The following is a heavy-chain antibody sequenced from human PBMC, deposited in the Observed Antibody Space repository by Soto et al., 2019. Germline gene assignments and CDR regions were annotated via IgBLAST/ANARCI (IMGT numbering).Heavy chain of an antibody. CDR1: GFIFSTYD. J-gene: IGHJ5*02. D-gene: IGHD2-8*01. V-gene: IGHV3-30-3*01. CDR2: ISHDASSK. CDR3: AREPSSLSTNGVPWFAL. Sequence: GGSLRLSCAASGFIFSTYDMHWVRQAPGKGLEWVALISHDASSKFYADSVKGRFTISRDNSKNTLYVQMNSLRLEDTAVYYCAREPSSLSTNGVPWFALWAQGTLVTVSS.